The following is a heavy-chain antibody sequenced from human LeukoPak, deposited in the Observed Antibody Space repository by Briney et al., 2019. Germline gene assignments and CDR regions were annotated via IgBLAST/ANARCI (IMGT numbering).Heavy chain of an antibody. D-gene: IGHD3-9*01. V-gene: IGHV3-30*04. Sequence: GRSLRLSCAASGFTFSSYAMHWVRQAPGKGLEWVAVISYDGSNKYYADSVKGRFTISRDNSKNTLYLQMNSLRAEDTAVYYCARSDSRRYFDWLLYGEAFDYWGQGTLVTVSS. J-gene: IGHJ4*02. CDR2: ISYDGSNK. CDR1: GFTFSSYA. CDR3: ARSDSRRYFDWLLYGEAFDY.